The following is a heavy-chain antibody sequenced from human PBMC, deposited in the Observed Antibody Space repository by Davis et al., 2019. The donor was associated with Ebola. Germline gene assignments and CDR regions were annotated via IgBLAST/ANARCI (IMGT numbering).Heavy chain of an antibody. CDR2: IKQDGSEK. D-gene: IGHD4-11*01. CDR1: GFTFSSYW. V-gene: IGHV3-7*01. J-gene: IGHJ5*02. CDR3: AREARLLTVTDFNWFDP. Sequence: PGGSLRLSCAASGFTFSSYWMSWVRQAPGKGLEWVANIKQDGSEKYYVDSVKGRFTISRDNAKNSLYLQMNSLRAEDTAVYYCAREARLLTVTDFNWFDPWGQGTLVTVSS.